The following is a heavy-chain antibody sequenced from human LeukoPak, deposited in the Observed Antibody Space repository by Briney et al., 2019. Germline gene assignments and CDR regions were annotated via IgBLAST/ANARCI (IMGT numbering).Heavy chain of an antibody. Sequence: APVKVSCKASGYTFTNYDINWVRQATGQGLEWMGWMNPNSGDTGYAQKFQGRVTMTRDTSLSAAYVELSSLTSEDTAVYYRARVISRRNHRDYYFDYWGQGTLVTVSS. CDR2: MNPNSGDT. V-gene: IGHV1-8*01. CDR3: ARVISRRNHRDYYFDY. J-gene: IGHJ4*02. D-gene: IGHD1-14*01. CDR1: GYTFTNYD.